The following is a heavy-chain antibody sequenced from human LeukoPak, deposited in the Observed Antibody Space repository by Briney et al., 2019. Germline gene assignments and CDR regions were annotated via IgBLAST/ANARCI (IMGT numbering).Heavy chain of an antibody. J-gene: IGHJ4*02. D-gene: IGHD3-10*01. V-gene: IGHV1-3*01. Sequence: KFQGRVTITRDTSASTAYMELSSLRSEDTAVYYCARTLYYYGSGSYYSSFDYWGQGTLVTVSS. CDR3: ARTLYYYGSGSYYSSFDY.